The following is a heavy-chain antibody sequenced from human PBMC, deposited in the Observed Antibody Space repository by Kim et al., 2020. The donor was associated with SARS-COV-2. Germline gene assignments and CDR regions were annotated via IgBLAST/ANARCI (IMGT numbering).Heavy chain of an antibody. CDR3: VLFSA. Sequence: ISGSGDTIYYADSVRGRFTVSRDNAKKSVFLEMGSLTAEDTAVYYCVLFSAWGPGTLVTVSS. V-gene: IGHV3-11*01. D-gene: IGHD6-19*01. CDR2: ISGSGDTI. J-gene: IGHJ5*02.